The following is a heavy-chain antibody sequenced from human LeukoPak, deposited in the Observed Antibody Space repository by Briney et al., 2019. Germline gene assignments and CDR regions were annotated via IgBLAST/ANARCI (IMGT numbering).Heavy chain of an antibody. CDR1: GGSISSGGYS. D-gene: IGHD6-13*01. Sequence: SQTLSLTCAVSGGSISSGGYSWSWIRQPPGKGLEWIGYIYQSGSTYYNPSLKSRVAISVDRSKNQFSLKLSSVTAADTAVYYCASSSSWSEFDPWGQGTLVTVSS. CDR3: ASSSSWSEFDP. J-gene: IGHJ5*02. V-gene: IGHV4-30-2*01. CDR2: IYQSGST.